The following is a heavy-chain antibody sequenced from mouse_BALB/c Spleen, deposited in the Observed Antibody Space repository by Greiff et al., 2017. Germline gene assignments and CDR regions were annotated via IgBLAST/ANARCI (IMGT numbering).Heavy chain of an antibody. D-gene: IGHD2-4*01. J-gene: IGHJ4*01. V-gene: IGHV5-12-1*01. CDR3: ARHDPLYYDYDVVYYYAMDY. Sequence: EVQVVESGGGLVKPGGSLKLSCAASGFAFSSYDMSWVRQTPEKRLEWVAYISSGGGSTYYPDTVKGRFTISRDNAKNTLYLQMSSLKSEDTAMYYCARHDPLYYDYDVVYYYAMDYWGQGTSVTVSS. CDR1: GFAFSSYD. CDR2: ISSGGGST.